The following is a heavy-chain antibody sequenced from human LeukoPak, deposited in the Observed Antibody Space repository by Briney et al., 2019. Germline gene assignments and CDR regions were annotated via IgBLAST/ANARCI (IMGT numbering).Heavy chain of an antibody. CDR3: ARDSTPLILTMNWLDP. CDR1: GYTFTGYY. Sequence: GASVKVSCKASGYTFTGYYTHWVRQAPGQGLEWMGWINPNSGGTNYAQKFQGRVTMTRDTSISTAYMELSRLRSDDTAVYYCARDSTPLILTMNWLDPWGQGTLVTVSS. J-gene: IGHJ5*02. CDR2: INPNSGGT. V-gene: IGHV1-2*02. D-gene: IGHD3-3*01.